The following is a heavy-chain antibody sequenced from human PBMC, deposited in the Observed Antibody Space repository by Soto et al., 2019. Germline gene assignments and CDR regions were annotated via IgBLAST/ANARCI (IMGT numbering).Heavy chain of an antibody. CDR2: IKQDGSEK. D-gene: IGHD3-3*01. CDR1: GFTFSSYW. J-gene: IGHJ5*02. Sequence: EVQLVESGGGLVQPGGSLRLSCAASGFTFSSYWMSWVRQAPGKGLEWVANIKQDGSEKYYVDYVKGRFTISRDNAKNSLYLQMNSLRAEDTAVYYCARGSPLRFLEWPPANWFDPWGQGTLVTVSS. CDR3: ARGSPLRFLEWPPANWFDP. V-gene: IGHV3-7*01.